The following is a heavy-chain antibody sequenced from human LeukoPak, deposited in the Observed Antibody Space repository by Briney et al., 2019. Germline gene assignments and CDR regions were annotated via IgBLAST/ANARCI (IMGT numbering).Heavy chain of an antibody. CDR3: AKESRDYDSSAYYAT. V-gene: IGHV3-30*02. CDR1: GFGFSTYG. J-gene: IGHJ5*02. Sequence: GGSVRLSCAASGFGFSTYGMHWVRQAPGKGLEWVAFIRYDGNNKQYVDSVKGRFTISRDNSKNVVLLQMNSLRPEDTAMYYCAKESRDYDSSAYYATWGQGTLVTVSS. D-gene: IGHD3-22*01. CDR2: IRYDGNNK.